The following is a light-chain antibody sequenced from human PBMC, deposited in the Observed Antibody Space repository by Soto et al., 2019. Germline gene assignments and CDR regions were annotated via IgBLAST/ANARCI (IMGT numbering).Light chain of an antibody. CDR2: EVS. CDR3: CSYAGSNNWV. V-gene: IGLV2-8*01. CDR1: SSDVGGYKY. J-gene: IGLJ3*02. Sequence: QSALTQPPSASGSPGQSVTISCTGTSSDVGGYKYVSWYQQHPGKAPKLMIYEVSKRPSGVPDRFSASKSGNTASLTVSGLQADDEADYYCCSYAGSNNWVFGGGTKLTVL.